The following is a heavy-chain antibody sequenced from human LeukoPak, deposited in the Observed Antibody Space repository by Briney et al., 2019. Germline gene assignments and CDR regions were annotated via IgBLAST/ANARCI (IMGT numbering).Heavy chain of an antibody. Sequence: GGSLRLSCAVSGLTFSSSWMDWVRQAPGKGLEWVANIKQDGSEKYYVDSVKGRFTISRDNANNSLYLQMNSLRAEDTAVYYCARPMYYYDSSGPDYWGQGTLVTVSS. D-gene: IGHD3-22*01. CDR3: ARPMYYYDSSGPDY. J-gene: IGHJ4*02. CDR1: GLTFSSSW. V-gene: IGHV3-7*01. CDR2: IKQDGSEK.